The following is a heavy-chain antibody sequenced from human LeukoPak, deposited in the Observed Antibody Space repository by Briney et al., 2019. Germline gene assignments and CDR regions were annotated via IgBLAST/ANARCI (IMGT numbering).Heavy chain of an antibody. Sequence: SETLSLTCTVSGGSISTSSYYWGWIRQPPGKGLEWIGNIYYSGSTYYNPSLKSRVTISVDTSKNQFSLKLSSVTAADTAVYYCARQTIIVVPAAIGGYYMDVWGKGTTVTVSS. CDR1: GGSISTSSYY. CDR2: IYYSGST. V-gene: IGHV4-39*01. CDR3: ARQTIIVVPAAIGGYYMDV. D-gene: IGHD2-2*01. J-gene: IGHJ6*03.